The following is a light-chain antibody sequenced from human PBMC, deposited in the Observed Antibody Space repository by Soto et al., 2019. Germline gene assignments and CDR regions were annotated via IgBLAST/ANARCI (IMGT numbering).Light chain of an antibody. CDR1: QGIRSY. V-gene: IGKV1-9*01. Sequence: DIQLTQSPSFLSASVGDRVTITCRASQGIRSYLAWYQQKPGKAPKLLIYAASTLQSGVPSRFSGSGSGTEFTLTISSLQPEDFATYYYQQLNSYPRTFGQGTKVEIK. CDR2: AAS. J-gene: IGKJ1*01. CDR3: QQLNSYPRT.